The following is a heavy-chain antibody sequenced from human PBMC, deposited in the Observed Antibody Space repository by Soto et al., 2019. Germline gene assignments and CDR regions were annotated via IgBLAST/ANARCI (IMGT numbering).Heavy chain of an antibody. J-gene: IGHJ3*02. CDR2: ISYDGSNK. CDR3: ARGDSSGYYFLPDAFDI. D-gene: IGHD3-22*01. V-gene: IGHV3-30-3*01. Sequence: QVQLVESGGGVVQPGRSLRLSCAASGFTFSSYAMHWVRQAPGKGLEWVAVISYDGSNKYYADSVKGRFTISRDNSKNTLYLQMNSLRAEDTAVYYCARGDSSGYYFLPDAFDIWGQGTMVTVSS. CDR1: GFTFSSYA.